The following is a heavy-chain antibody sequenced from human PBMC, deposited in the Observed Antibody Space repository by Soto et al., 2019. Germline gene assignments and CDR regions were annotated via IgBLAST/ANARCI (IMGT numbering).Heavy chain of an antibody. Sequence: GALRLSCAASGFTFSSYWMSWVRQAPGKGLEWVANIKQDGSEKYYVDSVKGRFTISRDNAKNSLYLQMNSLRAEDTAVYYCARLGYCSSTSCYHFDYWGQGT. D-gene: IGHD2-2*01. CDR1: GFTFSSYW. J-gene: IGHJ4*02. V-gene: IGHV3-7*01. CDR2: IKQDGSEK. CDR3: ARLGYCSSTSCYHFDY.